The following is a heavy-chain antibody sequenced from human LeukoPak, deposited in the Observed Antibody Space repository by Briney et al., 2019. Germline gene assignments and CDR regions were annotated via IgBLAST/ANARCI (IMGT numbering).Heavy chain of an antibody. CDR1: GGSFSGYY. CDR2: INHSGST. CDR3: ARGGVAGTWYYFDY. J-gene: IGHJ4*02. Sequence: PSETLSLTCAVYGGSFSGYYWSWIRQPPGKRLEWIGEINHSGSTNYNPSLKSRVTISVDTSKNQFSLKLSSVTAADTAVYYCARGGVAGTWYYFDYWGQGTLVTVSS. V-gene: IGHV4-34*01. D-gene: IGHD6-19*01.